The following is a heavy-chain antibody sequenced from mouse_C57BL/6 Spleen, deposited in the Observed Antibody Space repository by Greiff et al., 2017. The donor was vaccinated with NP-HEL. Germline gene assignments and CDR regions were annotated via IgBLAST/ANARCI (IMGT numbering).Heavy chain of an antibody. D-gene: IGHD3-2*02. V-gene: IGHV14-1*01. CDR1: GFNIKDYY. CDR3: TTRDSSGSAWFAY. CDR2: IDPEDGDT. J-gene: IGHJ3*01. Sequence: VQLQQSGAELVRPGASVKLSCTASGFNIKDYYMHWVKQRPEQGLEWIGRIDPEDGDTEYAPKFQGKATMTADTSSNTAYLQLSSLTSEDTAVYYCTTRDSSGSAWFAYWGQGTLVTVSA.